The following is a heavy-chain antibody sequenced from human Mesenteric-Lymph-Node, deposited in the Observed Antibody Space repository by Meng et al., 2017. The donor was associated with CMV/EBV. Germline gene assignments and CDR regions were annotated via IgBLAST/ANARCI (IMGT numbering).Heavy chain of an antibody. J-gene: IGHJ4*02. CDR3: ARDSCRGNTCYQFDY. D-gene: IGHD2-2*01. Sequence: GGSLRLSCAASGFTFSSYSMNWVRQAPGKGLEWVSSISSSSSYIYYADSVKGRFTISRDNAKNSLYLQMNSLRDEDTAVYFCARDSCRGNTCYQFDYWGQGTVVTVSS. V-gene: IGHV3-21*01. CDR1: GFTFSSYS. CDR2: ISSSSSYI.